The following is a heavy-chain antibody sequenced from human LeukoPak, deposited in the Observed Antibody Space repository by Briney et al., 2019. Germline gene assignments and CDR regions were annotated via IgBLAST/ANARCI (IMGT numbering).Heavy chain of an antibody. D-gene: IGHD2-15*01. CDR3: AKASIKRIVVVAAATQYVDY. Sequence: GGSLRLSCAASGFTFSSYAMSWVRQAPGKGLEWVSAISGSGGSTYYADSVKGRFTISRDNSKNTLYLQMNSLRAEDTAVYYCAKASIKRIVVVAAATQYVDYWGQGTLVTVSS. V-gene: IGHV3-23*01. J-gene: IGHJ4*02. CDR2: ISGSGGST. CDR1: GFTFSSYA.